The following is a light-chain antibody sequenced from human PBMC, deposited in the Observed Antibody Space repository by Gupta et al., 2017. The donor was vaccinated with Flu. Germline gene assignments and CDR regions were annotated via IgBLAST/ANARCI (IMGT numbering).Light chain of an antibody. CDR1: QNIGGY. J-gene: IGKJ1*01. CDR2: AAS. CDR3: QQRDNIPTT. V-gene: IGKV1-39*01. Sequence: SPTSLSASVGDRVTITGRASQNIGGYLNWYYQKPGKAPKLLIYAASTLQSGVPSRFRGSGSGTDFTLTISSWQPEDFATYYWQQRDNIPTTFGQGPGWKSN.